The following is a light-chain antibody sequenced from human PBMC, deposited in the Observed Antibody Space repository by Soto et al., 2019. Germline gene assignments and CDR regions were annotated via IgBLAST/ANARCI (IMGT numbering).Light chain of an antibody. J-gene: IGLJ2*01. Sequence: QSALTQPASVSGSPGQSITISCTGTSSDVGGYNYVSWYQQHPGKAPKLMIYDVSNRPSGVSNRFSGSKSANTASLTISGLPAEDEADYYCCTYKGSSTYDVFGGGTKLTVL. CDR3: CTYKGSSTYDV. V-gene: IGLV2-14*01. CDR1: SSDVGGYNY. CDR2: DVS.